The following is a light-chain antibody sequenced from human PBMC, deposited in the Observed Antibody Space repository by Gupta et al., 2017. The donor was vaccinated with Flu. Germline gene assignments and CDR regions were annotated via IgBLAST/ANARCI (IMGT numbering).Light chain of an antibody. J-gene: IGLJ3*02. CDR1: SGSVSSTNT. CDR3: VLHIDSGIWV. Sequence: QTVVTQEPSFSVSPGGTVTLTCGLSSGSVSSTNTPSWYQQNPGQAPRTLIYSTNTRSSGAPDRCSGCIVGNKAAINITGAQADDESDEYCVLHIDSGIWVFGGGTKVTVL. CDR2: STN. V-gene: IGLV8-61*01.